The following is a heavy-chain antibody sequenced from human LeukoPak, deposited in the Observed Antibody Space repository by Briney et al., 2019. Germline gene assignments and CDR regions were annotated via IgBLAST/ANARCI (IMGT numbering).Heavy chain of an antibody. J-gene: IGHJ4*02. Sequence: ASVKVSCKASGYTFTSYGITWVRQAPGQGLEWMGWISAYNGDTNYAQKLQGRVTMTTDTSTSTAYMELRSLRSDDTAVYYCAREGIYSGSPMADYWGQGTLVTVSS. V-gene: IGHV1-18*01. CDR2: ISAYNGDT. CDR3: AREGIYSGSPMADY. D-gene: IGHD1-26*01. CDR1: GYTFTSYG.